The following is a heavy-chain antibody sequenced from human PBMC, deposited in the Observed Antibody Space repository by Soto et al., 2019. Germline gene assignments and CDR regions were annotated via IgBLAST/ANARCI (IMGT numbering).Heavy chain of an antibody. CDR3: ARGRGGYYGSGSYGFDY. D-gene: IGHD3-10*01. Sequence: QVQLQQWGAGLLKPSETLSLTCAVCGGSFSGYYWSWIRQPPGKGLEWLGEINHSGSTNYNTSLKHRVTISGDTSKYQFSLKLSSVPAADTAVYYCARGRGGYYGSGSYGFDYWGQGTLVTVSS. V-gene: IGHV4-34*01. CDR1: GGSFSGYY. J-gene: IGHJ4*02. CDR2: INHSGST.